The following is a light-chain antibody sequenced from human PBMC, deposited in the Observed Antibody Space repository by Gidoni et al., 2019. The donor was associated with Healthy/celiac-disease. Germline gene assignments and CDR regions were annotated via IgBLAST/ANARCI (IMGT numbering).Light chain of an antibody. CDR2: GAS. CDR1: QSVSSN. Sequence: EIVMTQSPATLSVSPGERDTLSCRASQSVSSNLAWYQQKPGQAPRLLIYGASTRATGIPARFSGSGSGTEFTLTISSLQSEDFAVYYCQQYNTWPPGYTFGQGTKLEIK. CDR3: QQYNTWPPGYT. J-gene: IGKJ2*01. V-gene: IGKV3-15*01.